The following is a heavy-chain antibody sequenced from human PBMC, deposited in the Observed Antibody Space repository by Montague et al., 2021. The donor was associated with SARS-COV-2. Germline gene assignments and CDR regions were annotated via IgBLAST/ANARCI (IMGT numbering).Heavy chain of an antibody. CDR1: GFSISSGFY. D-gene: IGHD5-12*01. CDR3: ARRGYTGSDYFDY. J-gene: IGHJ4*02. V-gene: IGHV4-38-2*01. Sequence: SETLSLTCSVSGFSISSGFYWAWFRQTPGKGPEWFGTDYHSGCTXYNQSLRGSVTVSIEKSKKQLSLTVTSVTAAGAAVYFCARRGYTGSDYFDYWGQGTLVTVSS. CDR2: DYHSGCT.